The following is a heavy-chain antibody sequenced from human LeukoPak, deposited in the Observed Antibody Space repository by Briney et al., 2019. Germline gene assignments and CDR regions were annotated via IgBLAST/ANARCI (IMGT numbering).Heavy chain of an antibody. CDR1: GASVSDYS. CDR2: IYTSGST. V-gene: IGHV4-4*07. D-gene: IGHD3-22*01. Sequence: PSETLSLTCTVSGASVSDYSWTWIRQPAGKGLEWIGRIYTSGSTNYNPSLKSRVTISVDTSKNQFSLKLSSVTAADTAVYYCARVYGYYSYYFDYWAREPWSPSPQ. J-gene: IGHJ4*02. CDR3: ARVYGYYSYYFDY.